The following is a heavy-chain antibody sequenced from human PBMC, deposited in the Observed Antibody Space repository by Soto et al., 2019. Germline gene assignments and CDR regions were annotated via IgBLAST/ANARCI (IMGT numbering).Heavy chain of an antibody. Sequence: QVQLVQSGAEVKKPGSSVRVSCKASGGTFSSYAISWVRQAPGQGLEWMGGINPIFGTADYAQKFQGRVTITAEESTSTAYMGLSSLRSEDTAVYYCACTVSNYYYYGMDVWGQGTTVTVSS. CDR2: INPIFGTA. CDR3: ACTVSNYYYYGMDV. D-gene: IGHD2-8*01. CDR1: GGTFSSYA. J-gene: IGHJ6*02. V-gene: IGHV1-69*12.